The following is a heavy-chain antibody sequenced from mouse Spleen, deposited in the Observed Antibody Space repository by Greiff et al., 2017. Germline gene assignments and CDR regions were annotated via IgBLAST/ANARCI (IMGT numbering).Heavy chain of an antibody. J-gene: IGHJ2*01. CDR1: GFTFSDYY. V-gene: IGHV5-16*01. CDR3: AREVRGDYFDY. CDR2: INYDGSST. Sequence: EVMLVESEGGLVQPGSSMKLSCTASGFTFSDYYMAWVRQVPEKGLEWVANINYDGSSTYYLDSLKSRFIISRDNAKNILYLQMSSLKSEDTATYYCAREVRGDYFDYWGQGTTLTVSS.